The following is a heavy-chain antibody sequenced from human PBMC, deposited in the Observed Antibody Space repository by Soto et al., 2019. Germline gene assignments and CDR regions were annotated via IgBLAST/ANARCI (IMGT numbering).Heavy chain of an antibody. J-gene: IGHJ4*02. D-gene: IGHD7-27*01. V-gene: IGHV5-51*01. CDR1: GFSFVSYW. CDR3: ARKTGGNFIDY. Sequence: GESLKISCKGSGFSFVSYWIGRVRQMPGKGLEWMGAIYPADSDTRYSPSFQGQVTISADKTISTAYLQWSSLRGTDTAMYYCARKTGGNFIDYWGQGTLVTVSS. CDR2: IYPADSDT.